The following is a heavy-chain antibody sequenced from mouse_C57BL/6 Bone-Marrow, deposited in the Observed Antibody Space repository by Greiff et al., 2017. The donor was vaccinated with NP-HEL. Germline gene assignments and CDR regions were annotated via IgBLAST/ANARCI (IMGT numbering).Heavy chain of an antibody. Sequence: VQLQQSGPELVKPGASVKISCKASGYSFTGYYMNWVKQSPEKSLEWIGEINPSTGGTTYNQKFKAKATLTVDKSSSTAYMQLKSLTSEDSAVYDCARNYGSREDYYAMDYWGQGTSVTVSS. CDR2: INPSTGGT. D-gene: IGHD1-1*01. CDR3: ARNYGSREDYYAMDY. V-gene: IGHV1-42*01. J-gene: IGHJ4*01. CDR1: GYSFTGYY.